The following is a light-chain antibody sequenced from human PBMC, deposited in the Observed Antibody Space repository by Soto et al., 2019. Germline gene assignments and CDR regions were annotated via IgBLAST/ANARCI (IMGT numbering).Light chain of an antibody. Sequence: DVQMTHSPSTLSAPVRDRVSMTCRASQSISSWLAWYQQKPGKAPKLLIYDASSLESGVPSRFSGSGSGTEFTLTISSLQPDDFATYYCQQYNSYSGTFGQGTKVDIK. V-gene: IGKV1-5*01. J-gene: IGKJ1*01. CDR1: QSISSW. CDR2: DAS. CDR3: QQYNSYSGT.